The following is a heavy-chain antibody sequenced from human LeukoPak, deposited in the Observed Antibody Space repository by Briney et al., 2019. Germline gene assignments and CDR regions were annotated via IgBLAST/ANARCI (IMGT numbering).Heavy chain of an antibody. CDR3: ARSTFQWLRFPYYYYYMDV. CDR1: GGSISSSSYY. V-gene: IGHV4-39*07. CDR2: IYYSGST. Sequence: SETLSLTCTVSGGSISSSSYYWGWIRQPPGTGLEWIGSIYYSGSTYYNPSLKSRVTISVDTSKNQFSLKLSSVTAADTAVYYCARSTFQWLRFPYYYYYMDVWGKGTTVTISS. D-gene: IGHD5-12*01. J-gene: IGHJ6*03.